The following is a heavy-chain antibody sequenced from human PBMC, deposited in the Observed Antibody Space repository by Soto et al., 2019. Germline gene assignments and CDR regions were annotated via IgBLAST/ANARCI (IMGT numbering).Heavy chain of an antibody. CDR3: ARVTWAYDYVWGRYFDY. J-gene: IGHJ4*02. CDR2: IKEDGTEK. D-gene: IGHD3-16*01. V-gene: IGHV3-7*01. CDR1: GFTFSSHW. Sequence: EVQLVESGGGLVQPGGSLRLSCAASGFTFSSHWMSWVRQAPGKGLEWVANIKEDGTEKYYVGSVKGRFTISRENAKNSRYLQMSRRRSEDTAVYYCARVTWAYDYVWGRYFDYWGQGFLVTVSS.